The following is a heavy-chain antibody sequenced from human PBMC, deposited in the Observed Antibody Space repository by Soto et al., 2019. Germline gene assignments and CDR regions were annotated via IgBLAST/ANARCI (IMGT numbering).Heavy chain of an antibody. CDR2: INHSGST. D-gene: IGHD3-9*01. V-gene: IGHV4-34*01. CDR1: GGSFSGYY. CDR3: ARGGWYYDILTGYYLRGVNWFDP. J-gene: IGHJ5*02. Sequence: SETLSLTCAVYGGSFSGYYWSWIRQPPGKGLEWIGEINHSGSTNYNPSLKSRVTISVDTSKNQFSRKLSSVTAADTAVYYCARGGWYYDILTGYYLRGVNWFDPWGQGTLVTVSS.